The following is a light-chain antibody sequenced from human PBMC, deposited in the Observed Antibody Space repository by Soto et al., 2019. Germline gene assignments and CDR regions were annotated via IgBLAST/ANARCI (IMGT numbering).Light chain of an antibody. J-gene: IGKJ2*01. Sequence: VLTQSPGTLSLSPGERATLSCRASQSVSSNSLVWYQQKPGQAPRLLIYGASTRATGIPDRFSGSGSGRDFTLTINRLEPEDFAVYYCQQYGGSPPYTFGQGTKLEI. CDR2: GAS. V-gene: IGKV3-20*01. CDR1: QSVSSNS. CDR3: QQYGGSPPYT.